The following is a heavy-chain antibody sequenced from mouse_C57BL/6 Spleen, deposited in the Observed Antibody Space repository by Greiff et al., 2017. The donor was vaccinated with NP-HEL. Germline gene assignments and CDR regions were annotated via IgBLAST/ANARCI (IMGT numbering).Heavy chain of an antibody. J-gene: IGHJ4*01. V-gene: IGHV1-55*01. CDR1: GYTFTSYW. Sequence: QVQLQQPGAELVKPGASVKMSCKASGYTFTSYWITWVKQRPGQGLEWIGDIYPGSGSTNYNEKFKSKATLTVDTSSSTAYMQLSSLTSEDSAVYYCARAVKVYDGPSYAMDYWGQGTSVTVSS. CDR2: IYPGSGST. CDR3: ARAVKVYDGPSYAMDY. D-gene: IGHD2-3*01.